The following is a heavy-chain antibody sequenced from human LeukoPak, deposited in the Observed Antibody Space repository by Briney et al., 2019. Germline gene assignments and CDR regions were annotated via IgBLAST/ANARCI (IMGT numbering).Heavy chain of an antibody. Sequence: PGGALRLSCAASGFSFSHAWMTWVRQAPGKGLAWIGRIQSETDGGTTDSAAPVKGRFTISRDDSKTMLYLQMNSLKNEDTAVYYCTTSPQWLENWGQGTLVTVSP. CDR1: GFSFSHAW. D-gene: IGHD6-19*01. CDR3: TTSPQWLEN. V-gene: IGHV3-15*01. J-gene: IGHJ4*02. CDR2: IQSETDGGTT.